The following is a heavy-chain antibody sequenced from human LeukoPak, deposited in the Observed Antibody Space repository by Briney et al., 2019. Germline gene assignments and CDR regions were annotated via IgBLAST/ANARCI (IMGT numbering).Heavy chain of an antibody. CDR2: ISSDGSSI. J-gene: IGHJ4*02. CDR1: GFTFSSHW. CDR3: AREGSHTFDY. V-gene: IGHV3-74*01. Sequence: PGGSLRLSCAASGFTFSSHWMHWVRQAPGKGLVWVSRISSDGSSISYADSVKGRFTISRDNAKNTLYLQMNSLRAEDTAMYYCAREGSHTFDYWGQGTLVTVSS.